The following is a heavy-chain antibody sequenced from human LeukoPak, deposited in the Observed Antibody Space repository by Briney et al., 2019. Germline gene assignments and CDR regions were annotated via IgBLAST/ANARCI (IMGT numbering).Heavy chain of an antibody. CDR3: ARDRLVRLAAAVHYYGMDV. CDR1: GGSISSYY. CDR2: IYYSGST. V-gene: IGHV4-59*01. Sequence: SETLSLTCAVYGGSISSYYWSWIRQPPGKGLEWIGYIYYSGSTNYNPSLKSRVTISVDTSKNQFSLKLSSVTAADTAVYYCARDRLVRLAAAVHYYGMDVWGQGTTVTVSS. D-gene: IGHD6-13*01. J-gene: IGHJ6*02.